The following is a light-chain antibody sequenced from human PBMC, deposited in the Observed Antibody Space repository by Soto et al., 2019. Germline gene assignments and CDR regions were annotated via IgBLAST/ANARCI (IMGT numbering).Light chain of an antibody. CDR2: AAS. CDR1: QSISYY. J-gene: IGKJ5*01. V-gene: IGKV1-39*01. Sequence: DIQMTQSPSSLSASVGDRVIITCRASQSISYYLNWYQQKPGEAPKLLIYAASSLQSGVPSRFSGSGSGTDFTLTISSLQPEDFATYYCQQSYGTPPVTFGQGTRLEIK. CDR3: QQSYGTPPVT.